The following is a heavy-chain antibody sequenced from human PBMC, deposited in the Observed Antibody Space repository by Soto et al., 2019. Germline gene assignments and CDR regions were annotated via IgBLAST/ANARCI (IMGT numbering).Heavy chain of an antibody. D-gene: IGHD3-9*01. CDR2: ISGGGGGT. J-gene: IGHJ4*02. CDR1: GFTFNSYA. Sequence: TGGSLRLSCAASGFTFNSYAINWVRQAPGKGLERVSSISGGGGGTYYAETVKGRVTNSRDNSKNTLYLQMNSLRAEDTALYYCAKGSHYDILTAYHAFDYWGPGTLVTVSS. V-gene: IGHV3-23*01. CDR3: AKGSHYDILTAYHAFDY.